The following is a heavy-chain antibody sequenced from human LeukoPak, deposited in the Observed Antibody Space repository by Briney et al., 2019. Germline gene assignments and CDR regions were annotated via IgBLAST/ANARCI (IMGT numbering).Heavy chain of an antibody. CDR2: ISDNGRST. Sequence: PGRSLRLSCSASGFTFRNNAMHWVRQAPGRGLEYVSGISDNGRSTNYADSVKGRFTTSRDNSKNTLWLQMSSIRPEDTAVYYCASTYHYDITGYYPFDYWGQGTLVTVSS. D-gene: IGHD3-22*01. CDR3: ASTYHYDITGYYPFDY. CDR1: GFTFRNNA. V-gene: IGHV3-64D*06. J-gene: IGHJ4*02.